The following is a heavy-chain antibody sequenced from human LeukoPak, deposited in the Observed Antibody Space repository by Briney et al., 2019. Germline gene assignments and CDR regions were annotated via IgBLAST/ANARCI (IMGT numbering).Heavy chain of an antibody. J-gene: IGHJ4*02. CDR3: ARGRYYFDS. V-gene: IGHV3-53*01. D-gene: IGHD3-9*01. Sequence: GGSLRLSCAASGLTVSSDYISWVRQAPGKGLEWVSVISSGGGTNYADSVKGRFTISRDTSNNTLCLQMNSLRAEDTAVYYCARGRYYFDSWGQGTLVTVSS. CDR2: ISSGGGT. CDR1: GLTVSSDY.